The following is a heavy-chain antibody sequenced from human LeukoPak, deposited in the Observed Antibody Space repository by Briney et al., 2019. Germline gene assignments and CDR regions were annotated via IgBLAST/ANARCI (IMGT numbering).Heavy chain of an antibody. CDR2: IYYSGST. J-gene: IGHJ5*02. Sequence: SETLSLTCSVSGDSISTYYWSWIRQPPGKGLEWIGYIYYSGSTNYNPSLKSRVSISVDTSKNQFSLKLSSVTAADTAVYYCAKVYDNQLLFNWFDPWGQGTLVTVSS. D-gene: IGHD2-2*01. CDR1: GDSISTYY. CDR3: AKVYDNQLLFNWFDP. V-gene: IGHV4-59*01.